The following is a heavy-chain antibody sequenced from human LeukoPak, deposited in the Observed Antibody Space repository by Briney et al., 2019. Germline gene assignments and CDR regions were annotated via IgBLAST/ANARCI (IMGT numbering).Heavy chain of an antibody. J-gene: IGHJ4*02. CDR3: AKRALRLMITFGGVIADFDY. CDR2: ISGSGGST. Sequence: PGGSLRLSCAASGFTFSSYAMSWVRQAPGKGLEWVSAISGSGGSTYYADSVKGRFTISRDNSKNTLYLQMNSLRAEDTAVYYCAKRALRLMITFGGVIADFDYWGQGTLVTVSS. V-gene: IGHV3-23*01. D-gene: IGHD3-16*02. CDR1: GFTFSSYA.